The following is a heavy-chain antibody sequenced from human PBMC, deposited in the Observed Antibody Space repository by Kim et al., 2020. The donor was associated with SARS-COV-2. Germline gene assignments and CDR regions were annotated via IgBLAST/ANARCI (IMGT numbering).Heavy chain of an antibody. CDR3: ARLASGYYNDAFDI. D-gene: IGHD3-22*01. Sequence: TPARKHRVTISVDTSKNQFSLKLTSVTAADTAVYYCARLASGYYNDAFDIWGQGTMVTVSS. J-gene: IGHJ3*02. V-gene: IGHV4-59*01.